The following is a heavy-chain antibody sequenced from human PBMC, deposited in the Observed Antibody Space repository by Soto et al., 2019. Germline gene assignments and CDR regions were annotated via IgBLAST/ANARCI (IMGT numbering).Heavy chain of an antibody. Sequence: QVQLQESGPGLVKPSQTLSLTCTVSGGSISSGGYYWSWIRQHPGKGLEWIGYIYYSGSTYYNPSLKSRVTISVDTSKNQLSLKLSSVTAADTAVYYCARSYGSGSYSRIGAFDIWGQGTMVTVSS. V-gene: IGHV4-31*03. CDR1: GGSISSGGYY. J-gene: IGHJ3*02. D-gene: IGHD3-10*01. CDR3: ARSYGSGSYSRIGAFDI. CDR2: IYYSGST.